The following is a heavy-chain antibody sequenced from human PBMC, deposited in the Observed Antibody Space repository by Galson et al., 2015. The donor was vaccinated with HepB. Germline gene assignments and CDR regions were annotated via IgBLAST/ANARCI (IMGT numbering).Heavy chain of an antibody. J-gene: IGHJ6*02. CDR3: ARAVAGAFSGYYYGMDV. Sequence: SLRLSCAVSGFPVSINYMNWVRQAPGKGLDWDSLINSGGSTYYADSVRGRFTISRDNSKNTLYLQMNSLRAEDTAVYYCARAVAGAFSGYYYGMDVWGQGTSVTVSS. D-gene: IGHD6-19*01. V-gene: IGHV3-66*02. CDR1: GFPVSINY. CDR2: INSGGST.